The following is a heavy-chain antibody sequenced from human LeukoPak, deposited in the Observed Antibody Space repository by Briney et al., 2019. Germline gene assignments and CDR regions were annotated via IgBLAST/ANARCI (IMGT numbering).Heavy chain of an antibody. D-gene: IGHD3-3*01. CDR2: INTGNGNT. CDR1: GHTSTTYA. J-gene: IGHJ6*02. Sequence: ASVKVSCKASGHTSTTYAIHWVRQAPGQGLEWMGWINTGNGNTKSSQKFQDRVTLTRDTSASTVYMELSSLRSEDTAVYYCAREGFPPKISDFWSGLGPYYYYGMDVWGQGTTVTVSS. CDR3: AREGFPPKISDFWSGLGPYYYYGMDV. V-gene: IGHV1-3*04.